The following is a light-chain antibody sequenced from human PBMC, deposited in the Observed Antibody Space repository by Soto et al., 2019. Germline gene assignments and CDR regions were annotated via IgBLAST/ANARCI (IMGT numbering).Light chain of an antibody. V-gene: IGKV1-5*03. CDR3: QQYNSYST. J-gene: IGKJ2*01. CDR2: KAS. Sequence: DIQTTQSPSTLSASVGDRITITCRASQSISNLLAWYQQNPGKAPKLLIYKASTLESGVPSRFSGSGSGTEFTLTISCLQPDDFATYYCQQYNSYSTFGQGTKLEMK. CDR1: QSISNL.